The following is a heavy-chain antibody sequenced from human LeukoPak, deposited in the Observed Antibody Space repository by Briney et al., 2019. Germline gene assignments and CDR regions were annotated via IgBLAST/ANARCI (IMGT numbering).Heavy chain of an antibody. CDR1: GGSISSYY. D-gene: IGHD3-22*01. J-gene: IGHJ4*02. V-gene: IGHV4-59*01. CDR3: ARGYHDFSGYWLSYFDY. Sequence: PSETLSLTCTVSGGSISSYYWSWIRQPPGKGLESIGYIYYSGSTNYNPSLKSRVTISVDTSKNQFSLKLSSVTAADTAVYYCARGYHDFSGYWLSYFDYWGQGTLVTVSS. CDR2: IYYSGST.